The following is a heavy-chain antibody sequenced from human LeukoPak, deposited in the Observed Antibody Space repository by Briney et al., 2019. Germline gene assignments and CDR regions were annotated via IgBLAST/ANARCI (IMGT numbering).Heavy chain of an antibody. Sequence: GGSLRLSCAASGITFSNSRMHWGRDAPGKGRGWVANINQDGSEKYYVDSVKGRFTISRDTAKNSLHLQRNSLRAEDTAVYYCARDRGFTSFDYWGQGILVTVSS. V-gene: IGHV3-7*01. J-gene: IGHJ4*02. D-gene: IGHD5-12*01. CDR2: INQDGSEK. CDR1: GITFSNSR. CDR3: ARDRGFTSFDY.